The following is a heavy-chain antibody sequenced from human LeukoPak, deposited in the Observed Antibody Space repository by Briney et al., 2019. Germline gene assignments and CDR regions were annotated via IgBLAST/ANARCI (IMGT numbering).Heavy chain of an antibody. CDR1: GGSISSYY. CDR2: IYYSGST. CDR3: ARDGSYGDYYNYYGMDV. J-gene: IGHJ6*02. V-gene: IGHV4-59*01. Sequence: SETLSLTCTVSGGSISSYYWSWIRQPPGKGLEWIGYIYYSGSTNYNPSLKSRVTISVDTSKNQFSLKLSSVTAADTAVYYCARDGSYGDYYNYYGMDVWGQGTTVTVSS. D-gene: IGHD4-17*01.